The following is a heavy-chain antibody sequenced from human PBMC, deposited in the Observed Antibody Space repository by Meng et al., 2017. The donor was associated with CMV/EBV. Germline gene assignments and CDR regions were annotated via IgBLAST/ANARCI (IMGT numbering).Heavy chain of an antibody. D-gene: IGHD2-21*01. CDR3: ARGGAYCGGDCYSFAFDI. Sequence: ASVKVSCKASGYIFTGYYMHWVRQAPGQGLEWMGWINPNSGGTNYAQKFQGRITMTRDTPISTAYMELSRLRSDDTAVYYCARGGAYCGGDCYSFAFDIWGQGTMVTVSS. J-gene: IGHJ3*02. V-gene: IGHV1-2*02. CDR1: GYIFTGYY. CDR2: INPNSGGT.